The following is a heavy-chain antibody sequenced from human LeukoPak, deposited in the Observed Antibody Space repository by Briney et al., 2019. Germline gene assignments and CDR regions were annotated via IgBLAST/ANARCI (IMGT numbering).Heavy chain of an antibody. V-gene: IGHV1-69*06. D-gene: IGHD6-13*01. CDR3: ARVVGLTGYSSSWYSGYYYYMDV. J-gene: IGHJ6*03. Sequence: GASVKVSCKASGYTFTSYDINWVRQATGQGLEWMGGIIPIFGTTNYAQKFQDRVTITADKSTSTAYMELSSLRSEDTAVYYCARVVGLTGYSSSWYSGYYYYMDVWGKGTTVTVSS. CDR1: GYTFTSYD. CDR2: IIPIFGTT.